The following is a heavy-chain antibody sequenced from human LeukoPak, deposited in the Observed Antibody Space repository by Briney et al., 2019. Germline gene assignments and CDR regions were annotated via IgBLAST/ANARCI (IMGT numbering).Heavy chain of an antibody. V-gene: IGHV4-39*01. CDR3: ARHRRGSGSNWFDP. J-gene: IGHJ5*01. CDR2: MYNSGTA. CDR1: GGPISRSSYS. D-gene: IGHD1-14*01. Sequence: SETLSLTCTVSGGPISRSSYSWGWARQPPGKGLDRIGSMYNSGTAYYNSSLKSRVTISVDTSKNQFSLKLNSMTATDTAVYYCARHRRGSGSNWFDPWGQGTMVTVSS.